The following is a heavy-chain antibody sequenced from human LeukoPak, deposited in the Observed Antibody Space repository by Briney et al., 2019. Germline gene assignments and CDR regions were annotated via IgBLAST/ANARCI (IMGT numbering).Heavy chain of an antibody. J-gene: IGHJ6*03. CDR1: GFTFSSYG. Sequence: PGGSLRLSCAASGFTFSSYGMHWVRQAPGKGLEWVAFIRYDGSNKYYADSVKGRFTISRDNSKNTLYLQMNSLRAEDTAVYYCAKVVGYSSSWYDYYYYMDVGGKGTTVTISS. CDR3: AKVVGYSSSWYDYYYYMDV. V-gene: IGHV3-30*02. CDR2: IRYDGSNK. D-gene: IGHD6-13*01.